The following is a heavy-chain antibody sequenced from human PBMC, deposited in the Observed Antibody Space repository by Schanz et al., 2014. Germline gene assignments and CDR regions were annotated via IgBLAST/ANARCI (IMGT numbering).Heavy chain of an antibody. CDR1: GYSFTDYY. D-gene: IGHD3-3*01. J-gene: IGHJ6*02. Sequence: QVQLVQSGAEVKKPGASVKVSCKASGYSFTDYYIHWVRQAPGQGLEGMGWINPNSGGSNYPQRFQGRVTTTRDTSSRTVYMQLSRLTSDDTAVYYCARDRGHFEQLALEWYYGMDVWGQGTTVTVSS. CDR2: INPNSGGS. V-gene: IGHV1-2*02. CDR3: ARDRGHFEQLALEWYYGMDV.